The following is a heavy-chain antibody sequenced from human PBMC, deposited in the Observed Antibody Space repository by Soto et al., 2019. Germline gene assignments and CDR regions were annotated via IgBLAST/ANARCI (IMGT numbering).Heavy chain of an antibody. D-gene: IGHD5-12*01. J-gene: IGHJ4*02. CDR1: GFIFSNYW. CDR2: IKQDGSQT. V-gene: IGHV3-7*03. Sequence: GGSLRLSCATSGFIFSNYWMTWVRQAPGKGLDWVSNIKQDGSQTFYVVSVKGRFTISRDNAKTSLYLEMKSLRAEDTAVYYCARGTDGYNYWGNSLDYWGQGIQVTVSS. CDR3: ARGTDGYNYWGNSLDY.